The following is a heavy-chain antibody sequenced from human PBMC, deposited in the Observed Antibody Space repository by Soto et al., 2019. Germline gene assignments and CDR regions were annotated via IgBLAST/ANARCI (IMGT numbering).Heavy chain of an antibody. CDR3: ARVPDSGSYLDY. J-gene: IGHJ4*02. Sequence: SETLSLTCTVTGDSISSRSYYFCCIRQPPGKGLEWIGSIYYSGSTYNNPSLRSRVSMSIDTSKDQFSLKLKSVTAADTALYFCARVPDSGSYLDYWGQGTLVTVSS. CDR2: IYYSGST. CDR1: GDSISSRSYY. V-gene: IGHV4-39*01. D-gene: IGHD3-10*01.